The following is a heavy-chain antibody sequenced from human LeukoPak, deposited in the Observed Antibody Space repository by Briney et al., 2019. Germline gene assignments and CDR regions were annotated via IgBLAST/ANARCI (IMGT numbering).Heavy chain of an antibody. D-gene: IGHD5-24*01. CDR1: GFTFANSA. V-gene: IGHV1-58*01. CDR2: IVVGNGKT. Sequence: SVKVSCKTSGFTFANSALQWVRQARGQRLEWIGWIVVGNGKTNYAQKFQERLTITRDMSTSTVYMELSSLRSEDTAVYYCAADNQQITVWGQGTLVTVSS. CDR3: AADNQQITV. J-gene: IGHJ4*02.